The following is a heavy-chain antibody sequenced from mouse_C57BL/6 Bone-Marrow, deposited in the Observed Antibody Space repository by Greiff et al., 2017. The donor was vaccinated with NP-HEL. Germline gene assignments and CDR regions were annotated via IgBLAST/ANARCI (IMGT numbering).Heavy chain of an antibody. D-gene: IGHD4-1*01. CDR1: GYTFTSYW. CDR2: IDPSDCYT. Sequence: QVQLQQPGAELVMPGASVKLSCKASGYTFTSYWMHWVKQRPGQGLEWIGEIDPSDCYTNYNQKFKGKSTLTVDKSSSTAYMQLSSLTSEDSAVYYCASDWTGFAYWGQGTLVTVSA. J-gene: IGHJ3*01. V-gene: IGHV1-69*01. CDR3: ASDWTGFAY.